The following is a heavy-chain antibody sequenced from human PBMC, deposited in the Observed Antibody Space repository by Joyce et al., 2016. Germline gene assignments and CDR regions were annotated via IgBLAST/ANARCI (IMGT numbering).Heavy chain of an antibody. CDR1: GFNFNSYA. J-gene: IGHJ5*01. Sequence: EEQLVESGGGLVQPGRSLRLSCTASGFNFNSYAMHGVRQAPGKGLEWVSGISWNRNSVAYADSVRCRFTISRDTAKNSLYLQMNSLRSQDTAVYYCARDANVGDSALVSWGWFDPWGQGTLVTVSS. D-gene: IGHD5-18*01. CDR2: ISWNRNSV. CDR3: ARDANVGDSALVSWGWFDP. V-gene: IGHV3-9*01.